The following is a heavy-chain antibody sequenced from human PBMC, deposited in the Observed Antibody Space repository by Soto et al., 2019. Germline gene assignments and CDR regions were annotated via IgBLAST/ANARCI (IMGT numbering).Heavy chain of an antibody. Sequence: PGGSLRLSCAASGFTFYTYGMNWVRQAPGKGLEWVSYISRSSSSMYYADSVRGRFTISRDNAYNSLYLQMNSLRDEDTAVYYCARADYDTSGYYFDYWGQGALVTVSS. V-gene: IGHV3-48*02. J-gene: IGHJ4*02. CDR3: ARADYDTSGYYFDY. CDR1: GFTFYTYG. CDR2: ISRSSSSM. D-gene: IGHD3-22*01.